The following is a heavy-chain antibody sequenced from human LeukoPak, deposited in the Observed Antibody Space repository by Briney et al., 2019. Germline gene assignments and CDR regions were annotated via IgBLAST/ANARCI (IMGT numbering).Heavy chain of an antibody. Sequence: GGSLRLSCAASGFTFSSYWMSWVRQAPGKGLEWVATIKEDGSEKYYVASVKDRFTISRDNAKNSLYLQMNSLRAEDTAVYYCARAPRSSGYYSYYYYMDVWGKGTTVTVSS. CDR3: ARAPRSSGYYSYYYYMDV. CDR1: GFTFSSYW. J-gene: IGHJ6*03. V-gene: IGHV3-7*01. CDR2: IKEDGSEK. D-gene: IGHD3-22*01.